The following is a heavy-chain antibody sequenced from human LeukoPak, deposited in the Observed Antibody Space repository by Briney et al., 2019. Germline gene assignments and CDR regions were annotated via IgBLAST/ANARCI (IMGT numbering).Heavy chain of an antibody. CDR3: ARRYCSGGSCYSSFDY. D-gene: IGHD2-15*01. CDR1: GGSISSYY. CDR2: IYYSGST. Sequence: KPSETLSLTCTVSGGSISSYYWSWIRQPPGKGLEWIGYIYYSGSTNYNPSLKSRVTISVDTSKNQFSLKLSSVTAADTAVYYCARRYCSGGSCYSSFDYWGQGTLVTVSS. V-gene: IGHV4-59*08. J-gene: IGHJ4*02.